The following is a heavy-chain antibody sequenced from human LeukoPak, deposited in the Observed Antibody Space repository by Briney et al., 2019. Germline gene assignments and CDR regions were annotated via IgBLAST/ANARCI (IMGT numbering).Heavy chain of an antibody. CDR3: ARATGQWLVLDY. CDR1: GGSISSYY. CDR2: IYYSGST. Sequence: PSETLSLTCTVSGGSISSYYWSWIRQPPGKGLEWIGYIYYSGSTNYNPSLKSRVTISVDRSKNQFSLKLSSVTAADTAVYYCARATGQWLVLDYWGQGTLVTVSS. D-gene: IGHD6-19*01. J-gene: IGHJ4*02. V-gene: IGHV4-59*12.